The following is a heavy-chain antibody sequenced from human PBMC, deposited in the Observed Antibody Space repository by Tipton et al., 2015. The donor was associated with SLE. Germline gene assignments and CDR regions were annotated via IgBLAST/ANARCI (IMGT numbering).Heavy chain of an antibody. Sequence: TLSLTCAVSGGSISSGGYSWSWIRQPPGKGLEWIGRIYTSGSTNYNPSLKSRVTISVDTSKNQFSLKLSSVTAADTAVYYCAREDGRYYFDYWGQGTLVTASS. CDR3: AREDGRYYFDY. CDR1: GGSISSGGYS. D-gene: IGHD5-24*01. V-gene: IGHV4-61*02. J-gene: IGHJ4*02. CDR2: IYTSGST.